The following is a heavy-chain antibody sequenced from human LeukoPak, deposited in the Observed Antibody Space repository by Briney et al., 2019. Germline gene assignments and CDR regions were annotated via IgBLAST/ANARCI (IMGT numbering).Heavy chain of an antibody. D-gene: IGHD2-2*02. CDR3: ASICGSTSCHKRGVDY. Sequence: SETLSLTCTVSGGSISSSSYYWGWIRQPPGKGLEWIGSIYYSGSTYYNPSLKSRVTISVDTSKNQFSLKLSSVTAADTAVYYCASICGSTSCHKRGVDYWGQGTLVTVSS. CDR2: IYYSGST. J-gene: IGHJ4*02. CDR1: GGSISSSSYY. V-gene: IGHV4-39*01.